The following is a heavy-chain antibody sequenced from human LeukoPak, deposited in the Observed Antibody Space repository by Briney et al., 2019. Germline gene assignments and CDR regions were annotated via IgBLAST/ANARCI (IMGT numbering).Heavy chain of an antibody. Sequence: GGSLRLSCAASGFTFSSYAMAWVRQAPVKGLEWVSVITDSGINTYYTDSVKGRFTISRDNSKNTLYLQMNSLRAVDTAVYYCAKGTLGSCSGASCYPLDYWGQGTLVTVSS. D-gene: IGHD2-15*01. CDR3: AKGTLGSCSGASCYPLDY. CDR2: ITDSGINT. J-gene: IGHJ4*02. CDR1: GFTFSSYA. V-gene: IGHV3-23*01.